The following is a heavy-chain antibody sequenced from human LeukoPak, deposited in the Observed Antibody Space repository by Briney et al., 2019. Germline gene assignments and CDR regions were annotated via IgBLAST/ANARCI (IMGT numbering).Heavy chain of an antibody. CDR3: AKVLAGHSSVLDY. J-gene: IGHJ4*02. D-gene: IGHD3-22*01. Sequence: GGSLRLSCAASGFTFSNYGMNWVRQAPGKGLEWVSVISGSGGSTYHADSVKGRFTISRENSKNTLYLQMNSLRAEDTAVYYCAKVLAGHSSVLDYWGQGTLVTVSS. CDR1: GFTFSNYG. CDR2: ISGSGGST. V-gene: IGHV3-23*01.